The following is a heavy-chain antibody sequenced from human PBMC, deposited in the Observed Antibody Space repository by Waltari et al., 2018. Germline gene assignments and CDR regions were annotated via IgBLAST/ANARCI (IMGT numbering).Heavy chain of an antibody. CDR3: ARAPHPYYYDSSGYPFDY. D-gene: IGHD3-22*01. CDR1: GGSISRGGYY. CDR2: IYYSGST. J-gene: IGHJ4*02. V-gene: IGHV4-31*03. Sequence: QVQLQESGPGLVKPSQTLSLTCTVSGGSISRGGYYWSWIRQHPGKGLEWIGYIYYSGSTYYNPSLKSRVTISVDTSKNQFSLKLSSVTAADTAVYYCARAPHPYYYDSSGYPFDYWGQGTLVTVSS.